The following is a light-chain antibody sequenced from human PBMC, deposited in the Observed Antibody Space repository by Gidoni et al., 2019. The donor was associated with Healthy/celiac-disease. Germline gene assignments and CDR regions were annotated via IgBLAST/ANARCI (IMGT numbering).Light chain of an antibody. J-gene: IGLJ2*01. CDR2: DDS. Sequence: SYVLTQPPSVSVAPGQTARITCGGNNIGSKSVHWYQQKQGQAPVLVVYDDSGRPSGIPERFSGSNSGNTATLTISRVEAGDEADYYCQVWDSSSDHVVFGGGTKLTVL. V-gene: IGLV3-21*02. CDR1: NIGSKS. CDR3: QVWDSSSDHVV.